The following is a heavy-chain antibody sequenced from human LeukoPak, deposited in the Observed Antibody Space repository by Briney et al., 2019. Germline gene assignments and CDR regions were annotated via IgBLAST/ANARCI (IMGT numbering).Heavy chain of an antibody. V-gene: IGHV3-23*01. J-gene: IGHJ4*02. CDR2: ISGSGGST. CDR1: GFTFSSYA. Sequence: PGGSLRLSCAASGFTFSSYAMSWVRQAPGKGLEWVSAISGSGGSTYYADSVKGRFTISRDNSKNTLYLQMNSLRAEDTALYYCAKDQARGSSGWATPVDYWGQGTLVTVSS. D-gene: IGHD6-19*01. CDR3: AKDQARGSSGWATPVDY.